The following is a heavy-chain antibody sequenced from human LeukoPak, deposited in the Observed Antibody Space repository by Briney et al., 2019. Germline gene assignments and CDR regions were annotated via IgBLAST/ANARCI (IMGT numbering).Heavy chain of an antibody. D-gene: IGHD3-10*01. CDR3: ARGPMVRGPRARPATVWFDP. V-gene: IGHV4-34*01. CDR1: GGSSSGYY. Sequence: SDTLSLTCAVYGGSSSGYYWRWIRQPPGKGLEWIGEINHRGSTNYNPSLKSRVTISVDTSKNQFSLKLSSVTAADTAVYYCARGPMVRGPRARPATVWFDPWGQGTLVTVSS. J-gene: IGHJ5*02. CDR2: INHRGST.